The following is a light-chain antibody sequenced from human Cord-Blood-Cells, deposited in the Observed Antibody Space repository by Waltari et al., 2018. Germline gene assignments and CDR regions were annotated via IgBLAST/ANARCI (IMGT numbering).Light chain of an antibody. CDR3: HQSSSLPYT. V-gene: IGKV6D-21*02. CDR1: KSIGSG. Sequence: EIVLTQSSDFQSVTSKEEVTTTCRGSKSIGSGLHWYQQQPAQSPKLLIMYASQSISGVPSRCSDSGSGTDVTIIINSLEAADAAAYYCHQSSSLPYTFGQGTKLEIK. J-gene: IGKJ2*01. CDR2: YAS.